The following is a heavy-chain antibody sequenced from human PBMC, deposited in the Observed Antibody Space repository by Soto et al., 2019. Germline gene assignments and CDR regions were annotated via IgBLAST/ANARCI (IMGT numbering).Heavy chain of an antibody. Sequence: SVKVSCKASGGTFSSYAISWVRQAPGQGLEWMGGVIPIFGTANYAQKVQGRVTITADESTSTAYMELSSLRSADTDVYYCARGQRCLQFPRSEFSPAYGMDVWGQGNTVTAS. CDR3: ARGQRCLQFPRSEFSPAYGMDV. D-gene: IGHD1-1*01. CDR1: GGTFSSYA. CDR2: VIPIFGTA. V-gene: IGHV1-69*13. J-gene: IGHJ6*02.